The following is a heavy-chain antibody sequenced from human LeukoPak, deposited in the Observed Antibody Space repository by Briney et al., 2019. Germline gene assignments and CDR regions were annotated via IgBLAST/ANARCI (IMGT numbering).Heavy chain of an antibody. V-gene: IGHV1-3*01. CDR2: INAGNGNT. Sequence: GASVKVSCMASGYTFTSYAMHWVRQAPGQRLEWMGWINAGNGNTKYSQKFQGRVTITRDTSASTAYMELSSLRSEDTAVYYCAREYSGSYSFDYWGQGTLVTVSS. D-gene: IGHD1-26*01. CDR3: AREYSGSYSFDY. J-gene: IGHJ4*02. CDR1: GYTFTSYA.